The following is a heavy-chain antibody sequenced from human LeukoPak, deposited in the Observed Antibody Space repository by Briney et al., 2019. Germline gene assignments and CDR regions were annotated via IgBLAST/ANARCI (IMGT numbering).Heavy chain of an antibody. V-gene: IGHV1-18*01. J-gene: IGHJ4*02. CDR2: ISAYNGNT. Sequence: ASVKVSCKASGYTFTSYGISWVRQAPGQGLEWMGWISAYNGNTSYAQKLQGRVTMTTDTSTSTAYMELRSLRSDDTAVYYCARVDTAMATYYFDYWGQGTLVTVSS. CDR3: ARVDTAMATYYFDY. D-gene: IGHD5-18*01. CDR1: GYTFTSYG.